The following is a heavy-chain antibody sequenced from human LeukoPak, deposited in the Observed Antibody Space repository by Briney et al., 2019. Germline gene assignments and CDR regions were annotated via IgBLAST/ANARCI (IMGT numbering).Heavy chain of an antibody. V-gene: IGHV1-2*02. Sequence: SVKVSCKASGFTFTSSAMQWVRQAPGQGLELMGWINPNSGGTNYAQKFQGRVTMTRATSISTAYMELSRLGSDDTAVYYCARGFGWKDSGDCFDPWGQGTLVTVSS. J-gene: IGHJ5*01. D-gene: IGHD1-1*01. CDR1: GFTFTSSA. CDR2: INPNSGGT. CDR3: ARGFGWKDSGDCFDP.